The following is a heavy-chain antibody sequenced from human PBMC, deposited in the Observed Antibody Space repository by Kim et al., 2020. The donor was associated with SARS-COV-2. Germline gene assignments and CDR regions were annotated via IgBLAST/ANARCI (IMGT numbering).Heavy chain of an antibody. Sequence: SGPTLVNPTQTLTLTCTFSGFSLSTSVMCVSWIRQPPGKALEWLALIDWDDDKYYSTSLKTRLTISKDTSKNQVVLTMTNMDPVDTATYYCPRSRTEWNILTGYWCGMDVWGQGTTVTVSS. CDR3: PRSRTEWNILTGYWCGMDV. CDR2: IDWDDDK. CDR1: GFSLSTSVMC. V-gene: IGHV2-70*01. J-gene: IGHJ6*02. D-gene: IGHD3-9*01.